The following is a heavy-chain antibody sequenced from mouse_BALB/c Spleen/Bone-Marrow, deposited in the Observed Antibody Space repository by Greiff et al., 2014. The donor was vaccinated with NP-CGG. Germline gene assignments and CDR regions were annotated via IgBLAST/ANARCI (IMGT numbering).Heavy chain of an antibody. D-gene: IGHD1-1*01. V-gene: IGHV3-6*02. Sequence: VQLQQSGPGLVKPSQSLSLTCSVTGYSITSGYYWNWIRQFPGNKLEWMGYISYDGSNNYNPSLENRISITRDTSKNQFFLKLNSVTTEDTATYYCASYFYYAMDYWGQGTSVTVPS. J-gene: IGHJ4*01. CDR1: GYSITSGYY. CDR3: ASYFYYAMDY. CDR2: ISYDGSN.